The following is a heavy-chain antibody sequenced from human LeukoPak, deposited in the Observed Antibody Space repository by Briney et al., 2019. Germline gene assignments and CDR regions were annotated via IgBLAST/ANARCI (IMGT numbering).Heavy chain of an antibody. Sequence: PSETLSLTCTVSGVSISSYYWSWIRQPPGKGLEWIGYIYYCGSTNYNPSLKSRVTISVDTSKNQFSLKLSSVTAADTAVYYCARGYGSDDAFDIWGQGTMVTVSS. CDR1: GVSISSYY. J-gene: IGHJ3*02. D-gene: IGHD4-17*01. CDR3: ARGYGSDDAFDI. CDR2: IYYCGST. V-gene: IGHV4-59*01.